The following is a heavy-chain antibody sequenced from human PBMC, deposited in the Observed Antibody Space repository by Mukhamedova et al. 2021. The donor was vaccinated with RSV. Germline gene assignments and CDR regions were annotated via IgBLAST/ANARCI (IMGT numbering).Heavy chain of an antibody. V-gene: IGHV3-23*01. D-gene: IGHD4-17*01. Sequence: APGKGLEWVSSITGSGGSTYYADSVKDRFTISRDNSKNTLYLQMNSLRAEDTAIYYCVSDHGDLDAFDFWGQGTKVTVSS. CDR3: VSDHGDLDAFDF. J-gene: IGHJ3*01. CDR2: ITGSGGST.